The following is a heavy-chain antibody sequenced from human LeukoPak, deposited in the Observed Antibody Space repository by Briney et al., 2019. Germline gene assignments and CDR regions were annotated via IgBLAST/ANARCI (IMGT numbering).Heavy chain of an antibody. CDR3: AKDGSWRYYYMDV. V-gene: IGHV3-7*03. CDR2: IKQDGSEK. Sequence: GGSLRLSCAASGFTLSNYWMNCVRQAPGKGLEWVANIKQDGSEKYYADSVRGRFTISRDSAKNSLYLQMNSLRAEDTAVYYCAKDGSWRYYYMDVWGKGTTVTVSS. CDR1: GFTLSNYW. D-gene: IGHD6-13*01. J-gene: IGHJ6*03.